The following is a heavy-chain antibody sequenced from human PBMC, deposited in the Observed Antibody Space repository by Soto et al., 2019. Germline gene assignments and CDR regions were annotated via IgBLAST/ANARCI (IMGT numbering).Heavy chain of an antibody. D-gene: IGHD3-22*01. V-gene: IGHV4-4*07. CDR1: GGSISGYF. J-gene: IGHJ3*02. CDR3: ARAYDSNGNHAFDI. Sequence: SETLSLTCTVSGGSISGYFWSWIRQPAGKGLDWIGRIYSSGSTNYNPSLNSRITMSVDTSKNQFSLKLSSVSAADTPVYYCARAYDSNGNHAFDIRGQGTLVTVSS. CDR2: IYSSGST.